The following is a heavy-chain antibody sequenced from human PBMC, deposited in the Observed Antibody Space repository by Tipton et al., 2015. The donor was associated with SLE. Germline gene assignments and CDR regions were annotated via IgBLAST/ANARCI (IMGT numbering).Heavy chain of an antibody. CDR3: ARGWVLAASNWFDP. V-gene: IGHV1-69*05. CDR1: GYTFTSYG. J-gene: IGHJ5*02. Sequence: QLVQSGAKVKKPGASVKVSCKASGYTFTSYGISWVRQAPGQGLEWMGGIIPIFGTANYAQKFQGRVTITTDESTSTAYMELSSLRSEDTAVYYCARGWVLAASNWFDPWGQGTLVTVSS. D-gene: IGHD6-6*01. CDR2: IIPIFGTA.